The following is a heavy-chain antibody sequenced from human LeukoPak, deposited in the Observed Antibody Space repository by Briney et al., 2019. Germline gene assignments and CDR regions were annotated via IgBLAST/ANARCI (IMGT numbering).Heavy chain of an antibody. CDR1: GFTFSSYA. CDR2: LSASGGNT. Sequence: GGSLRLSCAASGFTFSSYAMSWVRQAPGKGLEWVSALSASGGNTYYADSVKGRLTISRDNSKNTLYLQMNSLRAEDTAKYYCAKVASLCTSTSCVRGGFDYWGQGTLVTVSS. CDR3: AKVASLCTSTSCVRGGFDY. J-gene: IGHJ4*02. D-gene: IGHD2-2*01. V-gene: IGHV3-23*01.